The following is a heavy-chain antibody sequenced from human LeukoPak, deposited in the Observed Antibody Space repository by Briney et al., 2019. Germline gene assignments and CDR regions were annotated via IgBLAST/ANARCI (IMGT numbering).Heavy chain of an antibody. Sequence: SETLSLTCAVYGGSFSGYYWSWIRQPPGMGLEWIGEINHSGGTKYNPSLTSRVTILVDKSKNQFSLKMTSVTAADTAIYFCARGGSTWYRGWFDPWGQGDLVTVSS. D-gene: IGHD6-13*01. J-gene: IGHJ5*02. CDR3: ARGGSTWYRGWFDP. CDR1: GGSFSGYY. V-gene: IGHV4-34*01. CDR2: INHSGGT.